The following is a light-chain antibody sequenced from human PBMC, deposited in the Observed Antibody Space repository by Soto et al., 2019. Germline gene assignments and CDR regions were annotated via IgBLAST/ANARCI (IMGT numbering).Light chain of an antibody. CDR3: QTYDSSPSGLYV. J-gene: IGLJ1*01. Sequence: LTQPPSISGAPGQRVTISCTGSSSNIGAGSDVHWYHQLPGTAPKLLIYGNTNRPSGVPDRFSGSKSGTSASLAIAGLQTEDEGDYYCQTYDSSPSGLYVFGTGTKVTVL. CDR1: SSNIGAGSD. V-gene: IGLV1-40*01. CDR2: GNT.